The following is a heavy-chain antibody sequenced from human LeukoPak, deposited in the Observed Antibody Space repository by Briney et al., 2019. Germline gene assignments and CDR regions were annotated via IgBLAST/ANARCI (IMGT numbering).Heavy chain of an antibody. CDR1: GFTFSSYS. D-gene: IGHD4-17*01. CDR2: ISSSSSYI. Sequence: GGSLRPSCAASGFTFSSYSMKWVRQAPGKGLEWVSSISSSSSYIYYADSVKGRFTIFRDNAKNSLYLQMNSLRAEDTAVYYCARDGYYGDYPFDYWGQGTLVTVSS. J-gene: IGHJ4*02. V-gene: IGHV3-21*01. CDR3: ARDGYYGDYPFDY.